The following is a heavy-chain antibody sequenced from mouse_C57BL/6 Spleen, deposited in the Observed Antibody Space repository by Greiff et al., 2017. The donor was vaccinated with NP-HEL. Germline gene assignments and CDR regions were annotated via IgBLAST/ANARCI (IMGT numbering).Heavy chain of an antibody. J-gene: IGHJ3*01. Sequence: EVKLVESGGGLVQPGGSLSLSCAASGFTFTDYYMSWVRQPPGKALEWLGFIRNKANGYTTEYSASVKGRFTISRDNSQSILYLQMNALRAEDSATYYCASSRNYGWFAYWGQGTLVTVSA. CDR1: GFTFTDYY. D-gene: IGHD2-1*01. V-gene: IGHV7-3*01. CDR3: ASSRNYGWFAY. CDR2: IRNKANGYTT.